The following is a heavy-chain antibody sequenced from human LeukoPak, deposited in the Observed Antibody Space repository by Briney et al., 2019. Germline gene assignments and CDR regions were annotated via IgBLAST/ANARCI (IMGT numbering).Heavy chain of an antibody. J-gene: IGHJ4*02. CDR1: GYTFTSYD. V-gene: IGHV1-8*01. CDR2: MNPNSGNT. Sequence: ASVKVSCKASGYTFTSYDINWVRQATGQGLEWMGWMNPNSGNTGYAQKFQGRVTMTRNTSISTAYMELSSLRSEDTAVYYCARDSQVAVAGPCGYWGQGTLVTVSS. D-gene: IGHD6-19*01. CDR3: ARDSQVAVAGPCGY.